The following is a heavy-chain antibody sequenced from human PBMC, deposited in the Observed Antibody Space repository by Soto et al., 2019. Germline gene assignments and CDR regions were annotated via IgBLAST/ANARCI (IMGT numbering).Heavy chain of an antibody. D-gene: IGHD3-9*01. Sequence: SETLSLTCTVSGDSITNSNYYWGWFRQPQGKGLEWIGYIYYSGSTNYNPSLKSRVTISVDTSKNQFSLKVSSLTAADTAVYYCAKTGPYDILTYWYFDLWGRGTLVTVSS. CDR2: IYYSGST. J-gene: IGHJ2*01. CDR3: AKTGPYDILTYWYFDL. V-gene: IGHV4-61*05. CDR1: GDSITNSNYY.